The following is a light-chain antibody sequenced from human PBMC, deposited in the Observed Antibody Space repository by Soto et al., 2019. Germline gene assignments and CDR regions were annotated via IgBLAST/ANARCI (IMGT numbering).Light chain of an antibody. Sequence: SALTQPATVSGSPGQSITISCTGSSGDVGHYNYVSWYQQHPGKAPKLMIYEVSNRPSGVSNRFSGSKSGNTDSLIISGLQAEDVADYYCTSYTTSRIWVFGGGTQLTVL. CDR2: EVS. CDR1: SGDVGHYNY. V-gene: IGLV2-14*01. CDR3: TSYTTSRIWV. J-gene: IGLJ3*02.